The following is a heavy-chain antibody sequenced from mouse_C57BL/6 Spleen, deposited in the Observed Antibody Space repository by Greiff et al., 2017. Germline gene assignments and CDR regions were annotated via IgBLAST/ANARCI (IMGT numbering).Heavy chain of an antibody. Sequence: EVQLQQSGPELVKPGASVKMSCKASGYTFTDYNMHWVNQSHGKSLEWIGYINPNNGGPGYNQTFKGKATLSVNKSSSTAYMELRSRTSEDSAVYYGARGHGSSYWYCDVWGTGTTVTVSS. CDR2: INPNNGGP. J-gene: IGHJ1*03. V-gene: IGHV1-22*01. CDR1: GYTFTDYN. D-gene: IGHD1-1*01. CDR3: ARGHGSSYWYCDV.